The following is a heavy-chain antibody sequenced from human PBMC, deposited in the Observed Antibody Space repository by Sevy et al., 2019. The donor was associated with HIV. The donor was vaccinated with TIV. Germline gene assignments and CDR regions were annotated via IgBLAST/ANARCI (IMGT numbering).Heavy chain of an antibody. D-gene: IGHD2-2*01. CDR3: ARDLPPYCSSTSCSRDY. V-gene: IGHV4-31*03. Sequence: SDTLSLTCTVSGGSISSGGYYWSWIRQHPGKGLEWIGYIYYSGSTYYNPSLKSRVTISVDTSKNQFSLKLSSVTAADTAVYYCARDLPPYCSSTSCSRDYWGQGTLVTVSS. J-gene: IGHJ4*02. CDR2: IYYSGST. CDR1: GGSISSGGYY.